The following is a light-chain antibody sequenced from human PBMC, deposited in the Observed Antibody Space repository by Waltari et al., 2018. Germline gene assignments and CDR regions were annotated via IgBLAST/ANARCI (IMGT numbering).Light chain of an antibody. V-gene: IGLV2-11*01. Sequence: QSALPQPRSVSGSPGQSVTFSCTGTSSDIGDYNSVSWYQQHPGKAPKLMIYDVIKRPSGVPDRFSGSKSVNTASLTISGLQAEDEADYYCCSYAGRYTPYVFGTGTKVTVL. CDR1: SSDIGDYNS. J-gene: IGLJ1*01. CDR2: DVI. CDR3: CSYAGRYTPYV.